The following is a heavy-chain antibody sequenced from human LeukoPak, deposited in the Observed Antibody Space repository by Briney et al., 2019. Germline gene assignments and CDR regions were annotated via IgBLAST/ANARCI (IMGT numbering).Heavy chain of an antibody. D-gene: IGHD3-10*01. CDR2: IESKTDGGTT. V-gene: IGHV3-15*04. CDR3: TTYGSGRKFDY. CDR1: GFSLSDAW. J-gene: IGHJ4*02. Sequence: GGSLRLSCAASGFSLSDAWMSWVRQIPGKGLEWVGRIESKTDGGTTDYAAPVKGRFTISRDDSTNTLYLQMNSLKSEDTAVYYCTTYGSGRKFDYWGRGILVTVSS.